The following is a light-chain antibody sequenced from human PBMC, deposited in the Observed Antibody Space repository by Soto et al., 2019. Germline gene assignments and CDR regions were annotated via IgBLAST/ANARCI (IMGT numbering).Light chain of an antibody. Sequence: EFVLTQSPGTLSLSPGERATLSCRASQAVRNNYLAWYQQKPGQAPRLLIYDASSRATGIPDRFSGSGSGTDFTLTISDLQPDDFATYYCQQYKSPPWTFGQGTKVDIK. CDR2: DAS. V-gene: IGKV3-20*01. CDR1: QAVRNNY. CDR3: QQYKSPPWT. J-gene: IGKJ1*01.